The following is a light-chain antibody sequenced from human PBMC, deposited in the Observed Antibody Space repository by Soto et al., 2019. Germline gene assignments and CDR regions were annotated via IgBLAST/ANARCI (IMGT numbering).Light chain of an antibody. CDR3: LQHNSQPRT. CDR1: QGIRNA. V-gene: IGKV1-17*01. CDR2: AAS. J-gene: IGKJ2*02. Sequence: DIPMTQCPSSLSASVGDRVTITCRASQGIRNALVWYQQKPGKAPKRLIYAASSLQSGVPSRFSGTGSGTEFTLTINSLRPEDFATYYCLQHNSQPRTFGQGTKLEIK.